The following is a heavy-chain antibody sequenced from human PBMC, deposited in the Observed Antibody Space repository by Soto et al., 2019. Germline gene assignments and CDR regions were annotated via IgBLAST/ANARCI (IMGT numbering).Heavy chain of an antibody. CDR2: IYYSGST. J-gene: IGHJ1*01. V-gene: IGHV4-30-4*02. CDR1: GDSITSGGYY. D-gene: IGHD3-10*01. Sequence: PSETLYLPCNVSGDSITSGGYYWSWIRQQPGKGLEWIGYIYYSGSTYYNPSLKSRVTISVDTSKNQFSLKLSSVTAADTAVYYCASLLFRGYFKHWGQGTLVNVS. CDR3: ASLLFRGYFKH.